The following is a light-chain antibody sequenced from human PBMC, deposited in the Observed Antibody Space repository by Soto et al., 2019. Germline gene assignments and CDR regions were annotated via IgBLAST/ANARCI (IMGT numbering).Light chain of an antibody. J-gene: IGKJ2*01. Sequence: EIVLTQSPGTLSLSPGERATLSCRASQSVSSSYLAWYQQKPGRPPRLLIYGASSRATGIPDRFSCSGSGTDFTLTINRLEPEDFAVYFCQQYGSSPHTFGQGTKLDIK. CDR1: QSVSSSY. V-gene: IGKV3-20*01. CDR3: QQYGSSPHT. CDR2: GAS.